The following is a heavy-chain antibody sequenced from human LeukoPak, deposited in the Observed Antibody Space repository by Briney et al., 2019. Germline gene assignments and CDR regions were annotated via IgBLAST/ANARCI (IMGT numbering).Heavy chain of an antibody. CDR1: GYTFTSYG. CDR3: ARGAYYYGSGSSPFDY. CDR2: ISAYNGNT. Sequence: GASVKASCKASGYTFTSYGISWVRQAPGQGLEWMGWISAYNGNTNYAQKLQGRVTMTTDTSTSTAYMELRSLRSDDTAVYYCARGAYYYGSGSSPFDYWGQGTLVTVSS. V-gene: IGHV1-18*01. D-gene: IGHD3-10*01. J-gene: IGHJ4*02.